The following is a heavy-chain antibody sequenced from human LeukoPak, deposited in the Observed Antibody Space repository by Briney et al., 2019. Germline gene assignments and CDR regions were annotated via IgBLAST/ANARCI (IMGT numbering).Heavy chain of an antibody. CDR3: VKDIIAAPTNWFDP. CDR1: GFTFSSYA. D-gene: IGHD6-6*01. J-gene: IGHJ5*02. CDR2: ISGRGDIT. Sequence: PGGSLRLSCAASGFTFSSYAMNWVRQAPGKGLEWVSAISGRGDITYYTDSVKGRFTISRDTSRSTLYLQMSSLRAEDTAVYYCVKDIIAAPTNWFDPWGQGTLVTVSS. V-gene: IGHV3-23*01.